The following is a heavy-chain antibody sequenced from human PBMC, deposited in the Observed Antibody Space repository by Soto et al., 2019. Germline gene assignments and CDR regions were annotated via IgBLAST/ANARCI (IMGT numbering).Heavy chain of an antibody. CDR3: ARDWGD. V-gene: IGHV3-74*01. J-gene: IGHJ4*02. CDR2: INSDGSTT. D-gene: IGHD3-16*01. Sequence: EVQLVESGGGLVQPGGTLRLSCAASGFTFSSYWMYWDRQAPGKGLVWVSRINSDGSTTGYADSVKGRFTISRDNDKFTLYLQMNSLRAHATAVYYCARDWGDWGQGTLVTVSS. CDR1: GFTFSSYW.